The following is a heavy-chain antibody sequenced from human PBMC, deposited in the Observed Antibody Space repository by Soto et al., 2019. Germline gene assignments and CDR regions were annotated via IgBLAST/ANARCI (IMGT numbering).Heavy chain of an antibody. CDR2: ISAYNGNT. J-gene: IGHJ6*02. V-gene: IGHV1-18*04. CDR1: GYTFTSYG. Sequence: ASVKVSCKASGYTFTSYGISWVRQAPGQGLEWMGWISAYNGNTNYAQKLQGRVTMTTDTSTSTAYMELRSLRSDDTAVYYCARDREGSGWYFRYYYYYGMDVWGQGTTVTVSS. CDR3: ARDREGSGWYFRYYYYYGMDV. D-gene: IGHD6-19*01.